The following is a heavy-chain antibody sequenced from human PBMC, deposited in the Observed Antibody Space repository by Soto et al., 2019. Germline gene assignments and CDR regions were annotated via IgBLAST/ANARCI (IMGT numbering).Heavy chain of an antibody. V-gene: IGHV4-34*01. CDR2: INHSGST. J-gene: IGHJ2*01. CDR1: GFTLSGSV. CDR3: ARGSHPYWYFDL. Sequence: VQLVESGGGLVQPGGSLKLSCAASGFTLSGSVIYWVRQPSGKGLEWVGEINHSGSTNYNPSLKSRVTISVDTSKNQFSLKLSSVTAADTAVYYCARGSHPYWYFDLWGRGTLVTVSS.